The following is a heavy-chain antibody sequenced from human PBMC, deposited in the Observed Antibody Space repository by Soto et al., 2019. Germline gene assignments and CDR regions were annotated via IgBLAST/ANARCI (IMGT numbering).Heavy chain of an antibody. V-gene: IGHV1-69*01. CDR3: ARAAMYGSSWYFWFDP. Sequence: QVQLVQSGSEVKMPGSSVKVSCKTSGGTFSRHAVNWARQAPGQGLEWMGGIIPLFGTTNYAQKFKRRVTISADEYTSTACMELSSLTSEDAAVYYCARAAMYGSSWYFWFDPWGQGTLVTVSS. D-gene: IGHD6-13*01. CDR2: IIPLFGTT. J-gene: IGHJ5*02. CDR1: GGTFSRHA.